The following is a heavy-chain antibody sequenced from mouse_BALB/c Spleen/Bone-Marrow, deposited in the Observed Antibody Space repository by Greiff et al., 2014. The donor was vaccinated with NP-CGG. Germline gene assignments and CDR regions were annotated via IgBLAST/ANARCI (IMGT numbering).Heavy chain of an antibody. CDR1: GDSITSSY. CDR2: ISYSGND. Sequence: DVQLQQSGPSLVKPSQTLSLTCSVTGDSITSSYWNWIRKFPGNKLEYMGYISYSGNDYYNPSLKSRISLTQDTSKNQYYLRWNSVTTDDTATYFCGRGNGDHFDYWGQGTTLTVSS. CDR3: GRGNGDHFDY. J-gene: IGHJ2*01. V-gene: IGHV3-8*02. D-gene: IGHD2-1*01.